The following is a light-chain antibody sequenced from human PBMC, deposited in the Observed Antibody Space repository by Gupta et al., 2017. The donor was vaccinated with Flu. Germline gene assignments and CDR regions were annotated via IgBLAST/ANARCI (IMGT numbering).Light chain of an antibody. Sequence: DTQMSQSPSSLSASVGDRVTITCRASQGIRNAVAWYQQKSGKAPKLLIYGATSLQSGVPSRFSGSGSGTDFTLTISSLQPEDFATYYCQHHNSYPFTFGGGTKVEIK. V-gene: IGKV1-17*01. CDR1: QGIRNA. CDR2: GAT. J-gene: IGKJ4*01. CDR3: QHHNSYPFT.